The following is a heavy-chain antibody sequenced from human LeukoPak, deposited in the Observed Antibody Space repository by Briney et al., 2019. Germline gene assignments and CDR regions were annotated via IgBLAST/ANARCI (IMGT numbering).Heavy chain of an antibody. Sequence: ASVKVSCKASGYTFTDYYMHWVRQAPGQGLEWMAWINPHSGGTNFPQKFQGRVTMTRDTSISTAYMELSSLRSDDTAVYYCARAGMIVQPSAQNDYWGQGTLVTVSS. CDR2: INPHSGGT. D-gene: IGHD3-22*01. V-gene: IGHV1-2*02. J-gene: IGHJ4*02. CDR3: ARAGMIVQPSAQNDY. CDR1: GYTFTDYY.